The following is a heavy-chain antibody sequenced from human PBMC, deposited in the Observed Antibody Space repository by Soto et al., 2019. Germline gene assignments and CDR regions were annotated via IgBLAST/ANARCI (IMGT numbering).Heavy chain of an antibody. D-gene: IGHD6-19*01. CDR2: VSHDGRNT. CDR1: GFAFRDYD. CDR3: AKGERQWLVTSDFNY. V-gene: IGHV3-30*18. J-gene: IGHJ4*02. Sequence: PGGSLRLSCAASGFAFRDYDMHWVRPAPGKGLEWVAVVSHDGRNTHYADSVKGRFTISRDSSKNTVSLEMTSLRAEDTAVYYCAKGERQWLVTSDFNYWGQGALVTVSS.